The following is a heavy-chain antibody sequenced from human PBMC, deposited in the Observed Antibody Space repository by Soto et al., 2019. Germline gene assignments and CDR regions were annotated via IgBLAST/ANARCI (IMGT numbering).Heavy chain of an antibody. J-gene: IGHJ4*02. D-gene: IGHD2-2*01. CDR1: RDALECRY. CDR3: ARGSTSVVVVPAAMPEDY. CDR2: INPSGGST. V-gene: IGHV1-46*02. Sequence: GVPVEVSSEEPRDALECRYRRSPQQYPGQGLEWIVIINPSGGSTSYAQKFQGRVTMIRDTSTSTVYMELSSLRSEDTAVYYCARGSTSVVVVPAAMPEDYWGQGPLVTVSS.